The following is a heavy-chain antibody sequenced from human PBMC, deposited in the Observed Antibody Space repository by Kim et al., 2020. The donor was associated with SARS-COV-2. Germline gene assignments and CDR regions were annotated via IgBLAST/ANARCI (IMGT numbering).Heavy chain of an antibody. D-gene: IGHD3-9*01. CDR3: AKIALTTSWLFGFFDY. CDR2: IRWNSGSI. V-gene: IGHV3-9*01. J-gene: IGHJ4*02. Sequence: GGSLRLSCAASGFTFGDYAMHWVRQAPGKGLEWVSGIRWNSGSIGYADSVKGRFTISRDNAKNSLYLQMNSLRAEDTALYYCAKIALTTSWLFGFFDYWGQGTLVTVSS. CDR1: GFTFGDYA.